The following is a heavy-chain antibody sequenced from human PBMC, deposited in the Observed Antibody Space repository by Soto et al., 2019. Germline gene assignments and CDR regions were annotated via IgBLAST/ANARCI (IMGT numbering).Heavy chain of an antibody. Sequence: QLQLQESGPGLVKPSETLSLTCTVSGGSISSSSYYWGWSRQPPGKGLEWIGRIYYSGSTYYNPSLKSRVTISVDTSKNQFSLKLSSVTAADTAVYYCARRATNDYGDSFFDYWGQGTLVTVSS. CDR2: IYYSGST. V-gene: IGHV4-39*01. D-gene: IGHD4-17*01. J-gene: IGHJ4*02. CDR1: GGSISSSSYY. CDR3: ARRATNDYGDSFFDY.